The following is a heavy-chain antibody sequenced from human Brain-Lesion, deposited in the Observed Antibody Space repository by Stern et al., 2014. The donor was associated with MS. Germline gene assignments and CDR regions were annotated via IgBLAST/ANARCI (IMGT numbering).Heavy chain of an antibody. J-gene: IGHJ6*02. Sequence: QLVQSGAEVKKPVSSEKVSCKTSGDTLSSFGISWVRQAPGQGLEWIGGVIPFFGTTNYAEKFQGRVTIIADESTSTAYMELSSLRSEDTAVYYCARDNYDNGMDVWGQGTTVTVSS. CDR1: GDTLSSFG. CDR2: VIPFFGTT. V-gene: IGHV1-69*01. CDR3: ARDNYDNGMDV.